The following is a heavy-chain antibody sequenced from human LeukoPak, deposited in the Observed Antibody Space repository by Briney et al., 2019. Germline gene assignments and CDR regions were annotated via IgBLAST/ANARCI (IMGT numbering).Heavy chain of an antibody. D-gene: IGHD3-9*01. J-gene: IGHJ5*02. CDR1: GFTFSSYG. CDR3: ARGEDILTGYWSDWFDP. Sequence: GGSLRLSCAASGFTFSSYGMHWVRQAPGKGLEWVAVIWYDGSNKYYADSVKGRFTISRDNSKNTLYLQMNSLRAEDTAVYYCARGEDILTGYWSDWFDPWGQGTLVTASS. V-gene: IGHV3-33*01. CDR2: IWYDGSNK.